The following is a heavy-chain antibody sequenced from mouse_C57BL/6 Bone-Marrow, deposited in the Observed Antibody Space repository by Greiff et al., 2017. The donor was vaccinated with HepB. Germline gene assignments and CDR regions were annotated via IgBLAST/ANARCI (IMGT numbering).Heavy chain of an antibody. J-gene: IGHJ4*01. CDR2: IYPRSGNT. V-gene: IGHV1-81*01. Sequence: QIQLQQSGAELARPGASVKLSCKASGYTFTSYGISWVKQRTGQGLEWIGEIYPRSGNTYYNEKFKGKATLTADKSSSTAYMELRSLTSEDSAVYFCARRGYYAMDYWGQGTSVTVSS. CDR3: ARRGYYAMDY. CDR1: GYTFTSYG.